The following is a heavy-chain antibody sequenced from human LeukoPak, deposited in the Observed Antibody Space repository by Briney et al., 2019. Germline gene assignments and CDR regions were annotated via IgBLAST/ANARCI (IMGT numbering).Heavy chain of an antibody. CDR3: ARERELLNYFDY. J-gene: IGHJ4*02. V-gene: IGHV3-23*01. Sequence: GGSLRLSCAASGFTYNNYAMNWVRQAPGRGLEWVSSITGSGGSTYYADSVKGRFTISRDNSKNTLYLQMNSLRAEDTAVYYCARERELLNYFDYWGQGTLVTVSS. CDR1: GFTYNNYA. CDR2: ITGSGGST. D-gene: IGHD1-26*01.